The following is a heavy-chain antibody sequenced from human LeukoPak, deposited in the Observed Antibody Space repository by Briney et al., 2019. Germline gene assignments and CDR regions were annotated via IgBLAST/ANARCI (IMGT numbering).Heavy chain of an antibody. CDR3: AGNRYYDILTGDDAFDI. CDR1: GGSISSYY. Sequence: SETLSLTCTVSGGSISSYYWSWIRQPPGKGLEWIGYIYYSGSTNYNPSLKSRVTISVDKSKNQFSLKLSSVPAADTAVYYCAGNRYYDILTGDDAFDIWGQGTMVTVSS. CDR2: IYYSGST. J-gene: IGHJ3*02. D-gene: IGHD3-9*01. V-gene: IGHV4-59*08.